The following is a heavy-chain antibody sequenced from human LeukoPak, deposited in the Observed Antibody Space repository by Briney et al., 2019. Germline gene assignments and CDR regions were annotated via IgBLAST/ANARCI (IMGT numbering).Heavy chain of an antibody. CDR3: AREPGFDSSGYLNWFDP. CDR2: ISYSGST. D-gene: IGHD3-22*01. J-gene: IGHJ5*02. V-gene: IGHV4-59*01. Sequence: SETLSLTCTVSGGSISSYYWSWIRQPPGKGLAWIACISYSGSTKYNPSLKSRVTISVDTSKNQLSLKLSSVTAADTAVYYCAREPGFDSSGYLNWFDPWGQGTLVTVSS. CDR1: GGSISSYY.